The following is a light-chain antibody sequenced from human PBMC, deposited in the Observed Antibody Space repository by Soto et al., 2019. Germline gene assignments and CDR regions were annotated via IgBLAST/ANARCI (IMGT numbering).Light chain of an antibody. CDR2: AAS. CDR3: QQYAKWPLT. J-gene: IGKJ4*01. V-gene: IGKV3-15*01. Sequence: EIVMTQSPATLSVSQGERATLSCRASESVYSNLAWYQQKPGQAPTLLIFAASTRAAGIPARFSGSGSGTACPLTISRLQSEDFAVYYCQQYAKWPLTFGGGTKVEIK. CDR1: ESVYSN.